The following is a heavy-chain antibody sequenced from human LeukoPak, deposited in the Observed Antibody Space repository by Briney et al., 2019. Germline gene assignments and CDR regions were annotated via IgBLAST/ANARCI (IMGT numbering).Heavy chain of an antibody. J-gene: IGHJ3*02. Sequence: PGGSLRLSCAASGLTFSSSAMHWVRQAPGKGLEWVAYIQFDGIKKFYSDSVKGRFTISRDNSKNTLFLQMSSLTTEDMAVYYCAQKSTGTFDIWGQGTMVTVSP. CDR3: AQKSTGTFDI. CDR1: GLTFSSSA. D-gene: IGHD6-13*01. CDR2: IQFDGIKK. V-gene: IGHV3-30*02.